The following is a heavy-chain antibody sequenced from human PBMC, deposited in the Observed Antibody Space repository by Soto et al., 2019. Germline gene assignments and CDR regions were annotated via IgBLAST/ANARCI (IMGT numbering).Heavy chain of an antibody. Sequence: GGSLRLSCAASGFTFSSYGMHWVRQAPGKGLEWVAVIWYDGSNKYYADSVKGRFTISRDNSKNTLYLQMNSLRAEDTAVYYCARDLYSSGYFDYWGQGTLVTVSS. J-gene: IGHJ4*02. CDR1: GFTFSSYG. D-gene: IGHD6-19*01. V-gene: IGHV3-33*01. CDR3: ARDLYSSGYFDY. CDR2: IWYDGSNK.